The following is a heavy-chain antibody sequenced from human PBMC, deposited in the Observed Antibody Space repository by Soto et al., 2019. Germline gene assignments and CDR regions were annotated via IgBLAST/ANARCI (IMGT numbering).Heavy chain of an antibody. Sequence: ASVKVSCKSSTYTYNTHYIHWVRQAPGQGLEWVGVINPSVGSTNYAQKFQGRVTMTRDTSTTTFYMEVTSLTSEDTAVYYCVGGSASGVDHWGQGTLVTVSS. V-gene: IGHV1-46*02. CDR2: INPSVGST. D-gene: IGHD6-6*01. CDR1: TYTYNTHY. J-gene: IGHJ4*02. CDR3: VGGSASGVDH.